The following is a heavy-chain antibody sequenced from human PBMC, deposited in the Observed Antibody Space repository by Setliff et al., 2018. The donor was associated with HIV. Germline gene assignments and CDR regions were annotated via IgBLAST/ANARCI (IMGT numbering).Heavy chain of an antibody. Sequence: GSLRLSCAASGFTFSSYAMSWVRQAPGKGLEWVSAISGSGGSTYYADSVKGRFTISRDNSKNTLYLQMNSLRAEDTAVYYCAKEGYYDSSGYYYIGAFDLWGQGTVVTVSS. J-gene: IGHJ3*01. CDR1: GFTFSSYA. V-gene: IGHV3-23*01. D-gene: IGHD3-22*01. CDR2: ISGSGGST. CDR3: AKEGYYDSSGYYYIGAFDL.